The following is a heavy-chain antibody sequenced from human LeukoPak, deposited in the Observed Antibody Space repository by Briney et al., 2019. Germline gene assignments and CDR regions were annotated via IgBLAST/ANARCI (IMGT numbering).Heavy chain of an antibody. D-gene: IGHD3-22*01. CDR3: ARAPAYYYDSSGYRADAFDV. J-gene: IGHJ3*01. CDR2: IYSGGST. Sequence: GGSLRLSCAASGFTVSSNYMSWVRQAPGKGLEWVSVIYSGGSTYYADSVKGRFTISRDNSKNTLYLQMNSLRAEDTAVYYCARAPAYYYDSSGYRADAFDVWGQGTMVTVSS. CDR1: GFTVSSNY. V-gene: IGHV3-53*01.